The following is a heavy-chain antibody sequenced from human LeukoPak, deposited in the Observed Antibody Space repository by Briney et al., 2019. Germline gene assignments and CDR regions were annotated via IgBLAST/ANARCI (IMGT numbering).Heavy chain of an antibody. D-gene: IGHD2-15*01. Sequence: GGSLRLSCAASGFTFSSYDMHWVRQATGKGLEWVSAIGTAGDTYYPGSVKGRFTISRENAKNSLYLQMNSLRAGDTAVYYCARGPLSAATFRIWENAEIYLDYWGQGTLVTVSS. CDR1: GFTFSSYD. V-gene: IGHV3-13*01. CDR3: ARGPLSAATFRIWENAEIYLDY. J-gene: IGHJ4*02. CDR2: IGTAGDT.